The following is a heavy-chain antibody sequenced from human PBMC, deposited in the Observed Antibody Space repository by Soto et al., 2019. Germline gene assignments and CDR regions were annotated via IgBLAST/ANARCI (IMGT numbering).Heavy chain of an antibody. D-gene: IGHD3-22*01. CDR2: IYPGDSYT. V-gene: IGHV5-51*01. J-gene: IGHJ6*02. Sequence: LVESLKISCQGSGYRFTSYWIGWVRPLPGKGLEWMGIIYPGDSYTRYSPSFQGQVTISADKSISTAYLQWSSLKASDTAMYYCARLQYYYDSSGYKPSYYYYGMDVWGQGTTVTVSS. CDR3: ARLQYYYDSSGYKPSYYYYGMDV. CDR1: GYRFTSYW.